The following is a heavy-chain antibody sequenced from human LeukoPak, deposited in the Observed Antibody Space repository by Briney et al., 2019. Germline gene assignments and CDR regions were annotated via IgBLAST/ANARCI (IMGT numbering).Heavy chain of an antibody. Sequence: SGGSLRLSCAASGFTFSDYYMSWIRQAPGKGLEWVSYISSSGSTIYYADSVKGRFTISRDNAKSSLYLQMNSLRAEDTAVYYCARIVYCSSTSCDYYYMDVWGKGTTVTVSS. J-gene: IGHJ6*03. D-gene: IGHD2-2*01. CDR1: GFTFSDYY. CDR3: ARIVYCSSTSCDYYYMDV. V-gene: IGHV3-11*01. CDR2: ISSSGSTI.